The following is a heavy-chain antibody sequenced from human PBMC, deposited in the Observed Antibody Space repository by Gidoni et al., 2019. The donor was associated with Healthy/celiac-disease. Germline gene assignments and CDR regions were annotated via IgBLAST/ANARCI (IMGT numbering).Heavy chain of an antibody. CDR2: IYYRGST. D-gene: IGHD4-17*01. V-gene: IGHV4-31*03. CDR1: GGSITSGCYY. CDR3: ASLGMTTKQVYFDY. Sequence: QVQLQESGPGLVKPSQTLSLTCTFSGGSITSGCYYWSWIGQPPEKGLEWIGYIYYRGSTYYNPSLKSRVTISVDTSKNQFSLKLSCVTAADTAVYYCASLGMTTKQVYFDYWGQGTLVTVSS. J-gene: IGHJ4*02.